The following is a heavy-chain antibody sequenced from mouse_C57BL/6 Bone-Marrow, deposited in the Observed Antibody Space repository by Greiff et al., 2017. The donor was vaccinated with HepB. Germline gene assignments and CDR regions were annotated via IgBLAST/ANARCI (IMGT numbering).Heavy chain of an antibody. D-gene: IGHD2-4*01. CDR2: ISSGGSYT. J-gene: IGHJ4*01. Sequence: EVQRVESGGDLVKPGGSLKLSCAASGFTFSSYGMSWVRQTPDKRLEWVATISSGGSYTYYPDSVKGRFTISRDNAKNTLYLQMSSLKSEDTAMYYCARRGSYDYDDLHYYAMDYWGQGTSVTVSS. CDR1: GFTFSSYG. CDR3: ARRGSYDYDDLHYYAMDY. V-gene: IGHV5-6*01.